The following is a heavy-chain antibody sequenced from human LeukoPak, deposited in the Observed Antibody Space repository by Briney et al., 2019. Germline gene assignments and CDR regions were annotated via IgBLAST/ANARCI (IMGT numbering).Heavy chain of an antibody. CDR1: GGSISSYY. CDR2: IYTSGST. J-gene: IGHJ3*02. D-gene: IGHD6-13*01. V-gene: IGHV4-4*07. CDR3: ARDLRGVRIAAAGGAFDI. Sequence: SETLSLTCTVSGGSISSYYWSWIRQPAGKGLEWIGRIYTSGSTNYNPSLKSRVTMSVDTSKNRFSLKLSSVTAADTAVYYCARDLRGVRIAAAGGAFDIWGQGTMVTVSS.